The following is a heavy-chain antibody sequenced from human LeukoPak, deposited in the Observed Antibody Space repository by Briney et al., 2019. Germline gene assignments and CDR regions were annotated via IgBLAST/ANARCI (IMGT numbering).Heavy chain of an antibody. V-gene: IGHV3-53*04. J-gene: IGHJ5*02. CDR3: ARDVGADWFDP. CDR1: GFSVDTKY. CDR2: LYSDNRT. D-gene: IGHD4/OR15-4a*01. Sequence: GGSLRLSCAVSGFSVDTKYMSWVRQAPGKGLEWVSILYSDNRTDYADSVKGRFTISRHISRNTVYLQMNSLRTEDTAMYYCARDVGADWFDPWGQGTLVTVSS.